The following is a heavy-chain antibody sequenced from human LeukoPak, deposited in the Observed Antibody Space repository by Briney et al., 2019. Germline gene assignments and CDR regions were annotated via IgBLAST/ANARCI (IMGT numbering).Heavy chain of an antibody. D-gene: IGHD2-15*01. CDR1: GFTFSSYS. Sequence: PGGSLRLSCAASGFTFSSYSMNWVRQAPGKGLEWFSSISSSSSYIYYADSVKGRFTISRDNAKNSLYLQMNSLRAEDTAVYYCARLADMHYYMDVWGKGTTVTVSS. J-gene: IGHJ6*03. CDR3: ARLADMHYYMDV. CDR2: ISSSSSYI. V-gene: IGHV3-21*01.